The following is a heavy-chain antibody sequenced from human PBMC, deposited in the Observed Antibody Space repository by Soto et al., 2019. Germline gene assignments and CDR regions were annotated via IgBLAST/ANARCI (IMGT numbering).Heavy chain of an antibody. V-gene: IGHV3-74*01. CDR3: GREALRYDAVDI. D-gene: IGHD4-17*01. CDR1: GFTFSSYW. J-gene: IGHJ3*02. CDR2: IKGDGSIT. Sequence: EVQLVESGGGLVQPGGSLRLSCAASGFTFSSYWMHWVRQAPGKGLVWVSRIKGDGSITNYADSVKGRLTISRDNAKITLFLQMTSLSAEDTIVYYCGREALRYDAVDIWGQGTRVTVSS.